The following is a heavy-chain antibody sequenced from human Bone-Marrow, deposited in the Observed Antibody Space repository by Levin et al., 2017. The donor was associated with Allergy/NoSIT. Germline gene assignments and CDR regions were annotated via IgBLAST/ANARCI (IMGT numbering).Heavy chain of an antibody. CDR2: IYYSGST. V-gene: IGHV4-39*07. Sequence: PSETLSLTCTVSGGSISSSSYYWGWIRQPPGKGLEWIGSIYYSGSTYYNPSLKSRVTISVDTSKNQFSLKLSSVTAADTAVYYCARDKVEVGGWYYDYWGQGTLVTVSS. CDR1: GGSISSSSYY. CDR3: ARDKVEVGGWYYDY. D-gene: IGHD6-19*01. J-gene: IGHJ4*02.